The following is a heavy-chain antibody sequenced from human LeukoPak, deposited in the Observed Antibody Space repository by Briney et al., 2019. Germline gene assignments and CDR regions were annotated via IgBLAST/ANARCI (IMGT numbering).Heavy chain of an antibody. J-gene: IGHJ6*03. D-gene: IGHD5-24*01. CDR1: GFTFSSYW. V-gene: IGHV3-7*01. CDR2: IKQDGSEK. Sequence: PGGSLRLSCAASGFTFSSYWMSWVRQAPGKGLEWVANIKQDGSEKYYVDSVKGRFTISRDNAKNSLYLQMNSLRAEDTAVYYCARSPPVRATIGRGYYYYYMDVWGKGTTVTVSS. CDR3: ARSPPVRATIGRGYYYYYMDV.